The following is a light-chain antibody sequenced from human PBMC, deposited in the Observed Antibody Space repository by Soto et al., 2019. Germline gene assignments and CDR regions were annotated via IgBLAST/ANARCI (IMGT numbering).Light chain of an antibody. CDR2: DVS. CDR3: QHTTDFT. Sequence: DIQMTQSPSTLAASVGDTVTMTCRSSSTWLAWYQKKPGKAPKLLIYDVSNLERGVPPRFSGSTSGSDSTLTITGLQPDDLGTYYCQHTTDFTFGQGTKVEIK. J-gene: IGKJ2*01. CDR1: SSSTW. V-gene: IGKV1-5*01.